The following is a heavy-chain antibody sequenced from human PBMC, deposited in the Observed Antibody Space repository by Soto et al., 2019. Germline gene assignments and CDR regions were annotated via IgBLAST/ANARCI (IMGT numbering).Heavy chain of an antibody. J-gene: IGHJ3*02. CDR3: ASQASEDSSGWYAERGYAFDI. Sequence: ALEALSVTCTVAQGSVRRYYLGCLLENPWRGLESIGYIYYSGSTNYNPSLKSRVTISVDTSKNQFSLKLSSVTAADTAVYYCASQASEDSSGWYAERGYAFDIWGQGTMVTVSS. CDR1: QGSVRRYY. V-gene: IGHV4-59*02. D-gene: IGHD6-19*01. CDR2: IYYSGST.